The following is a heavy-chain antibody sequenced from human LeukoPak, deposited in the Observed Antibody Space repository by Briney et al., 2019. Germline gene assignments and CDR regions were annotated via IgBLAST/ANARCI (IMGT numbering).Heavy chain of an antibody. CDR2: ISSSSSYI. Sequence: SGRSLRLSCAASGFTFSSYSMNWVRQAPGKGLEWVSSISSSSSYIYYADSVKGRFTISRDNAKNSLYLQMNSLRAEDTAVYYCAGDPSYYDFWSGYQNWFDPWGQGTLVTVSS. J-gene: IGHJ5*02. CDR3: AGDPSYYDFWSGYQNWFDP. D-gene: IGHD3-3*01. V-gene: IGHV3-21*01. CDR1: GFTFSSYS.